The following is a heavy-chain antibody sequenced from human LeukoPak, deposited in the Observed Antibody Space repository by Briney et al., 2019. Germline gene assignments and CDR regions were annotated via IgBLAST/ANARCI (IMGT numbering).Heavy chain of an antibody. Sequence: PSGTLSLTCAVSGASISSNNWWWSWVRQPPGKGLEWIGEIYHSGSTNYNPSLKSRVTMSVDKSKNQSSLKLSSVTAADTAVYYCARHLLGYIDGPAPYYFEYWGQGILVAVSS. D-gene: IGHD5-18*01. V-gene: IGHV4-4*02. CDR1: GASISSNNW. CDR2: IYHSGST. J-gene: IGHJ4*02. CDR3: ARHLLGYIDGPAPYYFEY.